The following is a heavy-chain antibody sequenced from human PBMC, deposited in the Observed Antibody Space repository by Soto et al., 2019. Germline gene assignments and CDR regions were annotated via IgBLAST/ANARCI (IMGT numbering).Heavy chain of an antibody. Sequence: SETLSLTCTVSGGSINNKSYYWGWVRQPPGKGLEWIGSIYYSGSTYYNPSLKSRVTISVDTSKNQFSLKLSSLTAADTAVYYCARHQDYYDNSGYFDYWGQGTLVTV. CDR2: IYYSGST. J-gene: IGHJ4*02. CDR1: GGSINNKSYY. V-gene: IGHV4-39*01. D-gene: IGHD3-22*01. CDR3: ARHQDYYDNSGYFDY.